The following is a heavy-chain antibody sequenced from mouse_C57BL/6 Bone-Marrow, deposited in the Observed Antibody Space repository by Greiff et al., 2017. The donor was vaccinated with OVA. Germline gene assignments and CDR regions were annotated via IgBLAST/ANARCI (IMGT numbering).Heavy chain of an antibody. CDR3: ARQGGIYFDY. CDR1: GFTFSDYY. J-gene: IGHJ2*01. CDR2: ISNGGGST. Sequence: EVQGVESGGGLVQPGGSLKLSCAASGFTFSDYYMYWVRQTPEKRLEWVAYISNGGGSTYYPDTVKGRFTISRDNAKNTLYLQMSRLKSEDTAMYYCARQGGIYFDYWGQGTTLTVSS. V-gene: IGHV5-12*01.